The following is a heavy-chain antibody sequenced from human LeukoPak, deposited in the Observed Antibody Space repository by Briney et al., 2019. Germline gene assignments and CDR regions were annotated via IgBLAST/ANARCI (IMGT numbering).Heavy chain of an antibody. CDR2: IYYSGST. CDR3: ARAGFGELLPFDY. Sequence: PSETLSLTCTVSGGSISSSSYYWGWIRQPPGKGLEWIGSIYYSGSTYYNPSLKSRVTISVDTSKNQFSLKLSSVTAADTAVYYCARAGFGELLPFDYWGQGTLVTVSS. J-gene: IGHJ4*02. V-gene: IGHV4-39*07. D-gene: IGHD3-10*01. CDR1: GGSISSSSYY.